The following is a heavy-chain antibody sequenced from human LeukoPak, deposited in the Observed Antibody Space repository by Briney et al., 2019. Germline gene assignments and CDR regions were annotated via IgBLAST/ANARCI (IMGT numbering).Heavy chain of an antibody. CDR2: IYPGDSDT. J-gene: IGHJ5*02. CDR3: ARSSVNWFDP. Sequence: GESLKISCKGFGYSFTSFWIAWVRQMPGKGLEWMGIIYPGDSDTRYSPSFQGQVTISADKSISTAYLQWSSLKASDTAMYYCARSSVNWFDPWGQGTLVTVSS. D-gene: IGHD3-3*01. CDR1: GYSFTSFW. V-gene: IGHV5-51*01.